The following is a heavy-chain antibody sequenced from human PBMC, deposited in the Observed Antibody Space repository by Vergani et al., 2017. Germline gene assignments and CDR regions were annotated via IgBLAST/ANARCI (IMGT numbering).Heavy chain of an antibody. CDR2: MNPNSGNT. D-gene: IGHD3-3*01. CDR1: GYTFSSYD. Sequence: QVQLVQSGAEVKKPGASVKVSCKASGYTFSSYDINWVRQATGQGLEWMGWMNPNSGNTGYAQKFQGRVTMTRNTSISTAYMELSSLRSEDTAVYYCGRGYYDFWSGYSKNWFDPWGQGTLVTVSS. J-gene: IGHJ5*02. CDR3: GRGYYDFWSGYSKNWFDP. V-gene: IGHV1-8*01.